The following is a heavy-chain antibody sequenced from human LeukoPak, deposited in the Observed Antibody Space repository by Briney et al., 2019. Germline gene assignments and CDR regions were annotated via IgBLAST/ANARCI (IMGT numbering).Heavy chain of an antibody. CDR2: IWSDGTNE. Sequence: GGSLRLSCAASGFSFSCYGMHWVRQAPGKGLEWVAIIWSDGTNEYCAASVKGRFTISRDNSKNTLYLQMNSLRAEDTAVCYCARVGVVVTALYYYGMDVWGQGTTVTVSS. CDR1: GFSFSCYG. V-gene: IGHV3-33*01. CDR3: ARVGVVVTALYYYGMDV. D-gene: IGHD2-21*02. J-gene: IGHJ6*02.